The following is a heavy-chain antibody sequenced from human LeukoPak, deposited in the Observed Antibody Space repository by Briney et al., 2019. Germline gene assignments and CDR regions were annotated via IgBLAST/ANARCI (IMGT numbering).Heavy chain of an antibody. CDR3: ARAYSSSWYGLGFDP. Sequence: GGSLRLSCAASGFTFSSYAMSWVRQAPGKGLEWVSAISGSGGSTYYADSVKGRFTISRDNSKNTLYLQMNSLRAEDTAVYYCARAYSSSWYGLGFDPWGQGTLVTVSS. V-gene: IGHV3-23*01. J-gene: IGHJ5*02. D-gene: IGHD6-13*01. CDR2: ISGSGGST. CDR1: GFTFSSYA.